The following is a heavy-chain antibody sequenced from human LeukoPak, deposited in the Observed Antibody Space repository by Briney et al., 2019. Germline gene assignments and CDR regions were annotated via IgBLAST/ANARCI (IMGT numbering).Heavy chain of an antibody. D-gene: IGHD2/OR15-2a*01. Sequence: GRSLRLSCAASGFTFSSYGMHWVRQAPGKGLEWVAVISYDGSNKYYADSVKGRFTISRDNAKNSLDLQMNSLRAEDTAVYYCARGGSTDYWGQGALVTVSS. CDR2: ISYDGSNK. CDR3: ARGGSTDY. V-gene: IGHV3-30*03. J-gene: IGHJ4*02. CDR1: GFTFSSYG.